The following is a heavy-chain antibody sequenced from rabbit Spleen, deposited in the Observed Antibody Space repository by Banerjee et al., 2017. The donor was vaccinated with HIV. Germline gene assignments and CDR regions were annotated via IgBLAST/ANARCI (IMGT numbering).Heavy chain of an antibody. J-gene: IGHJ4*01. CDR3: ARGVWNNGDGYNL. CDR2: IATSIT. CDR1: GFDFSSNA. D-gene: IGHD2-1*01. V-gene: IGHV1S40*01. Sequence: QSLEESGGDLVKPGASLTLTCTASGFDFSSNAMCWVRQAPGKGLEWISCIATSITYYASWAKGRFTISKTSSTTVTLQMTSLTAADTATYFCARGVWNNGDGYNLWGPGTLVTVS.